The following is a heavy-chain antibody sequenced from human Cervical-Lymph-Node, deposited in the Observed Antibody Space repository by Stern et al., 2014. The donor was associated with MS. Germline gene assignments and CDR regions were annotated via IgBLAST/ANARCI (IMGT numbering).Heavy chain of an antibody. V-gene: IGHV1/OR15-1*04. CDR2: ISPRGGGA. Sequence: QVQLVQSGAEVKEPGASVKVSCKASGYTFKDYYIHWVRQAPGQPLEWMGRISPRGGGANYAQGFQGRVIMTTDTSTTTVHMELSGLRSDDTATYYCARDRGHDFGVEFGFWGQGSLVTVSS. D-gene: IGHD3-3*01. CDR3: ARDRGHDFGVEFGF. CDR1: GYTFKDYY. J-gene: IGHJ4*02.